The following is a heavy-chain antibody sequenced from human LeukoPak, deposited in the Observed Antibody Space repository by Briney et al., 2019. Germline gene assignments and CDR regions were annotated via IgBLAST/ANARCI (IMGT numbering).Heavy chain of an antibody. V-gene: IGHV1-24*01. J-gene: IGHJ4*02. D-gene: IGHD3-10*01. Sequence: ASVKVSCKVSGYTLTELSMHWVRQAPGKGLEWMGGFDPEDGETIYAQKFQGRVTMTEDTSTDTAYMELSSLRSEDTAVYYCATHPRDVWFGDPPDYWGQGTLVTVSS. CDR1: GYTLTELS. CDR3: ATHPRDVWFGDPPDY. CDR2: FDPEDGET.